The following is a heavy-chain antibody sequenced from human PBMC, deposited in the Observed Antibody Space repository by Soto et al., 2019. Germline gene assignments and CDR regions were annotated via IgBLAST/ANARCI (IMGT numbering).Heavy chain of an antibody. Sequence: QVQLVQSGAEVKKPGSSVKVSCKASGGTFSSYAISWVRQAPGQGLEWMGGIIPIFGTANYAQKFQGRVTITAAESTSTAYMELSSLRSEDTAVYYCARDHYDYVWGSYNWFDPWGQGTLVTVSS. D-gene: IGHD3-16*01. CDR1: GGTFSSYA. CDR2: IIPIFGTA. V-gene: IGHV1-69*01. J-gene: IGHJ5*02. CDR3: ARDHYDYVWGSYNWFDP.